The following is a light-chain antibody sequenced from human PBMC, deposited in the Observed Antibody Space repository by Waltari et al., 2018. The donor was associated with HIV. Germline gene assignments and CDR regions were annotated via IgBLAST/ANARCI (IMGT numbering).Light chain of an antibody. Sequence: QVVLTQAPSASASLGTSVNFTCTLSSGHRSYDIAWHQQPPGKGPRYLMKLHSDGSHNRGDGIPDRFSGSSSGAERHLIISSLHSDDEADYYCQTWCSGIVIFGGGTKLTVL. J-gene: IGLJ2*01. CDR2: LHSDGSH. CDR3: QTWCSGIVI. CDR1: SGHRSYD. V-gene: IGLV4-69*01.